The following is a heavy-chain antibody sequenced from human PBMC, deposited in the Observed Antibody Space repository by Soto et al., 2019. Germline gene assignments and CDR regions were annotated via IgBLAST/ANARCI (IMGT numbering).Heavy chain of an antibody. V-gene: IGHV4-39*01. CDR3: ATQGRSVDLTGSYPNWLDP. J-gene: IGHJ5*02. D-gene: IGHD5-12*01. CDR2: MYYGGSI. CDR1: GGSISRSTYY. Sequence: PSETLSLTCTVSGGSISRSTYYWAWIRQPPGKGLEWIGSMYYGGSIYYNPSLKSRVTISADTWKNQFSLKLNSVTAADTAVYYCATQGRSVDLTGSYPNWLDPWGQGTLVTVSS.